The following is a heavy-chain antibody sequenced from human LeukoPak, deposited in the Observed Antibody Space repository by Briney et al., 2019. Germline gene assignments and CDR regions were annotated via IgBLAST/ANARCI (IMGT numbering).Heavy chain of an antibody. CDR3: ARDGAANIPRFDP. CDR1: GYTFTTYG. CDR2: INAYNGNT. D-gene: IGHD1-26*01. V-gene: IGHV1-18*01. Sequence: ASVKVSCKASGYTFTTYGFSWVRQAPGQGFEWMGWINAYNGNTNYAQNFQGRVTMTTDTSTSTAYMELRSLRSDDTAVYYCARDGAANIPRFDPWGQGTLVTVSS. J-gene: IGHJ5*02.